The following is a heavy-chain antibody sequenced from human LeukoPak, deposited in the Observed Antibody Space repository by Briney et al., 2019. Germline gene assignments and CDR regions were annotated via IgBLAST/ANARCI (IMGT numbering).Heavy chain of an antibody. CDR1: GYSISSGYY. Sequence: SETLSLTCTVSGYSISSGYYWGWIRQPPGKGLEWIGSIYHSGSTYHNPSLKSRVTISVDTSKNQFSLKLSSVTAADTAVYYCARVAGGNSGIDYWGQGTLVTVSS. CDR2: IYHSGST. J-gene: IGHJ4*02. V-gene: IGHV4-38-2*02. CDR3: ARVAGGNSGIDY. D-gene: IGHD4-23*01.